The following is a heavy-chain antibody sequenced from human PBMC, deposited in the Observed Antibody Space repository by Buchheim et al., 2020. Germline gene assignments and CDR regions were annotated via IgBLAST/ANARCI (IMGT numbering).Heavy chain of an antibody. Sequence: QVQLVQSGAEVKKPGASVKVSCKASGYTFTSYYMHWVRQAPGQGLEWMGIINPSGGSTSYAQKFQGRVTMTRDTSTSTVYVELSSLRSEDTAVYYCARDEGLDDSSGYSGKPFDYWGQGTL. D-gene: IGHD3-22*01. CDR1: GYTFTSYY. V-gene: IGHV1-46*01. CDR2: INPSGGST. J-gene: IGHJ4*02. CDR3: ARDEGLDDSSGYSGKPFDY.